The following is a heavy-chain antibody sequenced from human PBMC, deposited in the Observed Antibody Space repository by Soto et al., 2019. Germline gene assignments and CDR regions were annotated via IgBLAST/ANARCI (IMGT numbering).Heavy chain of an antibody. J-gene: IGHJ6*02. Sequence: GESLRLSYAASGFTFSSYAMSWVRQAPGKGLEWVSAISGVDNSTYYADSVKGRFTISRDNCKNTLYLQMRCLRADDTAVYYCAAMGVWGQGTTVTVSS. V-gene: IGHV3-23*01. CDR2: ISGVDNST. CDR3: AAMGV. CDR1: GFTFSSYA.